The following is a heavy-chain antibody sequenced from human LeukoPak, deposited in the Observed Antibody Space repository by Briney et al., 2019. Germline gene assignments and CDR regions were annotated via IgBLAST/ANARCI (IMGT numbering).Heavy chain of an antibody. CDR3: ALGIVVVPAAISPSDY. CDR2: ISYIDVET. J-gene: IGHJ4*02. Sequence: PGGSLRLSCAASGFTPSNYAMNWVRQAPGKGLEWVSGISYIDVETYYADSVKGRFTISSDNSMNTLYLQMDSLTVEDTAVYYCALGIVVVPAAISPSDYWGQGTLVTVSS. CDR1: GFTPSNYA. D-gene: IGHD2-2*02. V-gene: IGHV3-23*01.